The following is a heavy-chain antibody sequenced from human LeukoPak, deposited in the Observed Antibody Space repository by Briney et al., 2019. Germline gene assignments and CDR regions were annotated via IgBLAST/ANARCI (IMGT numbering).Heavy chain of an antibody. V-gene: IGHV5-51*01. CDR3: ARHRRRSIIGTASSRGFDS. CDR2: NYPADSDP. Sequence: GESLKISCKGSGYSFTTYWIGWVRQMPGKGLEWMGINYPADSDPTYSPSFQGQVTISADKSLSTAYLQWSSLKASDTAMYYCARHRRRSIIGTASSRGFDSWGQGTLVTVSS. J-gene: IGHJ4*02. CDR1: GYSFTTYW. D-gene: IGHD3-10*01.